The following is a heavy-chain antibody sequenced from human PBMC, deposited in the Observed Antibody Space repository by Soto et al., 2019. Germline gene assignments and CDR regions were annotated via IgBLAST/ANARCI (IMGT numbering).Heavy chain of an antibody. J-gene: IGHJ5*02. D-gene: IGHD6-13*01. CDR2: IYHSGST. CDR1: GGSISSSNW. CDR3: ARDFSNIAAAGSYNWFDP. Sequence: QVQLQESGPGLVKPSGTLSLTCAVSGGSISSSNWWSWVRQPPGKGLEWIGEIYHSGSTSYNPSLKSRVTISVDKSKNQCSLKLSSVTAADTAVYYCARDFSNIAAAGSYNWFDPWGQGTLVTVSS. V-gene: IGHV4-4*02.